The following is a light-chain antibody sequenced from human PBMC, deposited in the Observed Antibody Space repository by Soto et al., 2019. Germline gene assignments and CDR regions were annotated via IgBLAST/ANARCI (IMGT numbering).Light chain of an antibody. V-gene: IGLV2-14*01. CDR1: STDVGSYIY. Sequence: HSVLTQPASVSGSPGQSITISCTGTSTDVGSYIYVSWYQQHPGKAPKLMIYEVSNRPSGVSNRFSGSKSGNTASLTISGLQAEDEADYYCNSYTSISTQVFGTGTKVTVL. J-gene: IGLJ1*01. CDR2: EVS. CDR3: NSYTSISTQV.